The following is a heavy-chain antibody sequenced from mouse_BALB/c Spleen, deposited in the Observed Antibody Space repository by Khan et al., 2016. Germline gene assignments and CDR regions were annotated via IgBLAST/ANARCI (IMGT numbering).Heavy chain of an antibody. V-gene: IGHV1-20*02. Sequence: VQLQQSGPVLVKPGASVKLSCKASGYSYTDYFMNWVMQSHGKSLEWIGRINLYNGDTFYNKKFKGKATLPVDKSSNTAHMELRSLASEYSAVFYCAGNRYDAYFDVWGAGTTVTVSS. CDR3: AGNRYDAYFDV. D-gene: IGHD2-14*01. CDR2: INLYNGDT. J-gene: IGHJ1*01. CDR1: GYSYTDYF.